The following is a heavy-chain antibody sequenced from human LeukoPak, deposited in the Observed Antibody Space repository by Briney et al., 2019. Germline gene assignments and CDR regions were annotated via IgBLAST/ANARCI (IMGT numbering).Heavy chain of an antibody. CDR3: ARESHSGSYYDDY. J-gene: IGHJ4*02. CDR1: GFTFSSYA. Sequence: GGSLRLSCAASGFTFSSYAMHWVRQAPGKGLEWVAVISYDGSNKYYADSVKGRFTISRDNSKNTLYLQMNSLRAEDTAVYYCARESHSGSYYDDYWGQGTLVTVSS. D-gene: IGHD1-26*01. CDR2: ISYDGSNK. V-gene: IGHV3-30-3*01.